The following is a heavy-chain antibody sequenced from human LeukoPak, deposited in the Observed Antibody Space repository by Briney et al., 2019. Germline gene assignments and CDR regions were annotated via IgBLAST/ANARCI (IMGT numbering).Heavy chain of an antibody. CDR2: ISSNGGST. D-gene: IGHD4-17*01. CDR3: ARAGYDDYGDVDFDY. CDR1: GFTFSSYA. Sequence: GGSLRLSCAASGFTFSSYAMHWVRQAPGKGLEYVSAISSNGGSTYYANSVKGRFTISRDNSKNTLYLQMGSLRAEDMAVYYCARAGYDDYGDVDFDYWGQGTLVTVSS. V-gene: IGHV3-64*01. J-gene: IGHJ4*02.